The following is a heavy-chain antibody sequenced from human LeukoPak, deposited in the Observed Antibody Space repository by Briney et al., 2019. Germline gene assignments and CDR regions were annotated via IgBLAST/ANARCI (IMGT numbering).Heavy chain of an antibody. V-gene: IGHV3-30-3*01. J-gene: IGHJ6*02. CDR3: ARDSYGMDV. CDR1: GFPFRAYA. CDR2: ISYDGSNK. Sequence: PGGSLRLSCAASGFPFRAYAMHWVRPAPGKGLEWVAVISYDGSNKYYADSVKGRFTISRDNSKNTLYLQMNSLRAEDTAVYYCARDSYGMDVWGQGTTVTVSS.